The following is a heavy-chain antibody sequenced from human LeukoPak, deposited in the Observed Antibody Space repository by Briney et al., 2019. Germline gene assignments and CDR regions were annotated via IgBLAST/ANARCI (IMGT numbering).Heavy chain of an antibody. J-gene: IGHJ4*02. CDR1: GFSFSRFY. Sequence: GGSLRLSCAASGFSFSRFYMSGVRQTPGKALEWISYIPTSGISVQYADSVRGRFTASRDDAMNSLHLQMDSLRVEDTAVYYCTRAEGLGPGAHFDQWGQGALVIVSS. CDR2: IPTSGISV. V-gene: IGHV3-11*01. CDR3: TRAEGLGPGAHFDQ.